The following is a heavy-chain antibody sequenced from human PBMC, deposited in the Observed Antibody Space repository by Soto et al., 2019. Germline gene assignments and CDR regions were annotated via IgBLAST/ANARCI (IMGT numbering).Heavy chain of an antibody. J-gene: IGHJ4*02. CDR2: SYHSGRT. CDR1: GDSLTNGTYY. CDR3: PREDRPDISLFDY. Sequence: SETPYITCPVSGDSLTNGTYYWTWLRQHPGKGLAGIGYSYHSGRTNYNPSLMSRVPTSADTAAHHFSLNLSAVTAADTAVYFCPREDRPDISLFDYWGQG. V-gene: IGHV4-31*03. D-gene: IGHD3-16*02.